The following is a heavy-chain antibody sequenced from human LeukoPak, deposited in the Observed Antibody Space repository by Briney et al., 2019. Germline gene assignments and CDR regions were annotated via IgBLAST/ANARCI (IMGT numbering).Heavy chain of an antibody. Sequence: PGGSLRLSCAASGFTFSSSTMNWVRQAPGKGLEWVSSISKSSDYIYYADSVKGRFTISRDNAKNSLYLQMNSLRAEDTAVYYCVRIPNSANFPNWFDPWGQGTLVTVSA. J-gene: IGHJ5*02. V-gene: IGHV3-21*01. CDR3: VRIPNSANFPNWFDP. D-gene: IGHD4/OR15-4a*01. CDR2: ISKSSDYI. CDR1: GFTFSSST.